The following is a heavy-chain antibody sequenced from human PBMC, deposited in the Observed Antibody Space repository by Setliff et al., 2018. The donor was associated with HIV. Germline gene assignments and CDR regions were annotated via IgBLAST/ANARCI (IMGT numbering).Heavy chain of an antibody. CDR1: GGSFSDYY. CDR2: INDRGNT. D-gene: IGHD5-12*01. Sequence: PSETLSLTCTVSGGSFSDYYWTWIRQPPGKGLEWIGEINDRGNTNYMPSLRSRVTISVDTSKNQFSLRLTSVTAADSAIYYCARGRHIEATIPLDHWGQRTLVTVSS. J-gene: IGHJ4*02. CDR3: ARGRHIEATIPLDH. V-gene: IGHV4-34*01.